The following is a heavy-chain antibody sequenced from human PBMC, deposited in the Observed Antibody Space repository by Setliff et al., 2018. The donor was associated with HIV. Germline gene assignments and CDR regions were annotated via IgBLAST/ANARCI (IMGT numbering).Heavy chain of an antibody. CDR2: VSQSGST. J-gene: IGHJ5*02. V-gene: IGHV4-39*01. Sequence: SETLSLTCSVSGVSINRTDHYWGWIRQSPGKRLEWIGSVSQSGSTYYNPSLKSRITISVDRSKNLFSLKMISVTAADQGVYYCARVPVAGANWFDPWGLGTLVTVS. D-gene: IGHD2-21*01. CDR3: ARVPVAGANWFDP. CDR1: GVSINRTDHY.